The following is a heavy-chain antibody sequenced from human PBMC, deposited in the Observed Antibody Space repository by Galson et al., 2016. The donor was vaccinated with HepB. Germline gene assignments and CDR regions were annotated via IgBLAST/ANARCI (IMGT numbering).Heavy chain of an antibody. D-gene: IGHD5-12*01. CDR1: GDSISSYY. V-gene: IGHV4-59*01. CDR3: AREVASRFDY. J-gene: IGHJ4*02. CDR2: VYYTGST. Sequence: SETLDLTCTVAGDSISSYYWTWSRQPPGNGLEWIGSVYYTGSTKYNPSLRSPVSISVDTSKNQFSLKLSSVTAADTAVYYCAREVASRFDYWGQGILVSVSS.